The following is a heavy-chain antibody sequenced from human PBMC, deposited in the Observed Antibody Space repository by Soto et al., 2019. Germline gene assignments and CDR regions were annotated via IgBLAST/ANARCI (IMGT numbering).Heavy chain of an antibody. J-gene: IGHJ4*02. Sequence: PSETLSLTCTVTGDSISNRSYYWGWIRRPPGKGLEWIGSIYYSGSTYNNPSLKSRVSMSVDTSKNQFSLKLSSVTAADTAVYYCAADFLSGYTHYWGQGTLVTVSS. CDR3: AADFLSGYTHY. CDR2: IYYSGST. V-gene: IGHV4-39*07. CDR1: GDSISNRSYY. D-gene: IGHD3-9*01.